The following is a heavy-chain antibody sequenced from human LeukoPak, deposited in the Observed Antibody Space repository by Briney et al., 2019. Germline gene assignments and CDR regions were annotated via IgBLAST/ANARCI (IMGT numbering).Heavy chain of an antibody. J-gene: IGHJ4*01. CDR1: GFTFSSYA. Sequence: GRSLRLSCAASGFTFSSYAMHWVRQAPGKGLEWVAVISYDGTNKYYADSVKGRFTISRDNSKNTLYLQMNSLRAEDTAVYYCSTTTVVRGLPVYWGHGTLVTVSS. CDR3: STTTVVRGLPVY. D-gene: IGHD3-10*01. V-gene: IGHV3-30*04. CDR2: ISYDGTNK.